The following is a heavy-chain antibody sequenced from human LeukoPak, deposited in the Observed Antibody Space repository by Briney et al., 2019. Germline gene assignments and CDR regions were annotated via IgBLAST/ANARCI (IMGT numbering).Heavy chain of an antibody. CDR1: GASVSGSPYY. CDR2: IYYSGST. Sequence: PSETLSLTCTVSGASVSGSPYYWGWIRQPPGKGLEWIGSIYYSGSTYYNPSLKSRVTISVDTSKNQFSLKLSSVTAADTAVYYCARLDCSSTSCYGFDYWGQGTLVTVSS. J-gene: IGHJ4*02. D-gene: IGHD2-2*01. CDR3: ARLDCSSTSCYGFDY. V-gene: IGHV4-39*01.